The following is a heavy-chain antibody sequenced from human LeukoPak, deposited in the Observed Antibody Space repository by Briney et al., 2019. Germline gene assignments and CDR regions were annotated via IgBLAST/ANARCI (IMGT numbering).Heavy chain of an antibody. D-gene: IGHD6-19*01. Sequence: GGSLRLSCAASGFTFSSYWMSWVRQAPGKGLEWVANIKQDGGEKYYVDSVKGRFTISRDNAKNSLYLQMNSLRAEDTAVYYCAKVSGYSGGWYETPSSPFDYWGQGTLVTVSS. CDR1: GFTFSSYW. CDR3: AKVSGYSGGWYETPSSPFDY. J-gene: IGHJ4*02. V-gene: IGHV3-7*03. CDR2: IKQDGGEK.